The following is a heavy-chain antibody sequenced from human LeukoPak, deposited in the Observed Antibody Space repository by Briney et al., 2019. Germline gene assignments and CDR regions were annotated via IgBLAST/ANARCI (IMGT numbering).Heavy chain of an antibody. V-gene: IGHV3-53*01. J-gene: IGHJ4*02. CDR2: IYTGGTT. D-gene: IGHD3-16*01. CDR1: GFTVSGTH. CDR3: ARDQATSGGGLDS. Sequence: PGGSLRLSCAASGFTVSGTHMSWVRQAPGKGLEWLSAIYTGGTTYYSDSVEGRFTISRDKSKNTLYLHMDSLRVEDTAVYYCARDQATSGGGLDSWGQGTLVTVSS.